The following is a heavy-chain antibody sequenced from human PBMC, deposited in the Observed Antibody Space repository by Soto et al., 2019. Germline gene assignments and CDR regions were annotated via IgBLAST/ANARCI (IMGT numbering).Heavy chain of an antibody. V-gene: IGHV4-31*01. CDR1: GASISSGVYY. J-gene: IGHJ4*02. Sequence: QVQLQESGPGLVKPSQTLSLTCTVSGASISSGVYYWNWIRQHPGKGLEWIGYIYHSGSTYYSPSLTSLATLSVDTSKNQFSLKLTSVTAADTAVYYCARGGTYHELVPDNWGQGTLVTVSS. CDR3: ARGGTYHELVPDN. CDR2: IYHSGST. D-gene: IGHD3-16*02.